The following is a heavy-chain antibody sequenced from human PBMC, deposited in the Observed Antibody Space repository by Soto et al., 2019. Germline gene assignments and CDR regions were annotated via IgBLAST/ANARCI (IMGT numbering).Heavy chain of an antibody. D-gene: IGHD5-12*01. CDR1: GGSISSSSYY. Sequence: QLQLQESGPGLVKPSETLSLTCTVSGGSISSSSYYWGWIRQPPGKGLEWIGSIYYSGSTYYNPSLKSRVTISVDTSKNQFSLKLSSMTAADSAVYYCARHKIVATITGAFDIWGQGTMVTVSS. V-gene: IGHV4-39*01. CDR3: ARHKIVATITGAFDI. J-gene: IGHJ3*02. CDR2: IYYSGST.